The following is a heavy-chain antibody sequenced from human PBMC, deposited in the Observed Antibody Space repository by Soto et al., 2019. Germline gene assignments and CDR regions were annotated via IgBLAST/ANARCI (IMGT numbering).Heavy chain of an antibody. D-gene: IGHD6-19*01. CDR3: ARAGRVVAGGFDY. V-gene: IGHV4-38-2*01. CDR1: GYYISSGYY. J-gene: IGHJ4*02. Sequence: SETLSLTCAVCGYYISSGYYWVWIRQPPGKGLEWIGSIYHSGSTYYNPSLKSRVTISVDTSKNQFSLKLSSVTAADTAVYYCARAGRVVAGGFDYWGQGNLVTVSS. CDR2: IYHSGST.